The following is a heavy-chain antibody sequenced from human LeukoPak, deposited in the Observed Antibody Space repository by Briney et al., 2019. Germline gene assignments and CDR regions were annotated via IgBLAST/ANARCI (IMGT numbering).Heavy chain of an antibody. CDR3: ARGTQLGYCSGGSCYSDY. V-gene: IGHV1-18*01. CDR2: ISAYNGNT. J-gene: IGHJ4*02. D-gene: IGHD2-15*01. Sequence: GASVKASCKASGYTFTNYGISWVRQAPGQGLEWMGWISAYNGNTNYARKLQGRVTMTTDTSTSTAYMELRSLRSDDTAVYYCARGTQLGYCSGGSCYSDYWGQGTLVTVS. CDR1: GYTFTNYG.